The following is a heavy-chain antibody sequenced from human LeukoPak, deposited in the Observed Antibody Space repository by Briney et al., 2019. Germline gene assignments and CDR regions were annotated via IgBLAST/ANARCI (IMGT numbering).Heavy chain of an antibody. J-gene: IGHJ4*02. Sequence: ASVKVSCKTSGYTFTGYYMHWVRQAPGHGLEWLAWINPDSGATTFAQKFQDRVTMTRDTSISTAYMELSSLRSDDTAVYYCATSSHYSPMEYWGQGTLVTVSS. D-gene: IGHD2-21*01. CDR2: INPDSGAT. V-gene: IGHV1-2*02. CDR3: ATSSHYSPMEY. CDR1: GYTFTGYY.